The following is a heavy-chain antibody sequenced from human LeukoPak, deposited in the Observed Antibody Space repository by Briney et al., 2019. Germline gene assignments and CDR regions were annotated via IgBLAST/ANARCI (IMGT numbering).Heavy chain of an antibody. Sequence: PGESLRLSCAVSGFTFSSYWMHWVRQAPGKGLVWVSRIYSDGGSTSYADSVKGRFTISRDNAKNTLYLQMNSLRAEDTAVYYCARDGTMGRLKDAFDIWGQGTMVTDSS. CDR2: IYSDGGST. D-gene: IGHD3-10*01. V-gene: IGHV3-74*01. CDR1: GFTFSSYW. CDR3: ARDGTMGRLKDAFDI. J-gene: IGHJ3*02.